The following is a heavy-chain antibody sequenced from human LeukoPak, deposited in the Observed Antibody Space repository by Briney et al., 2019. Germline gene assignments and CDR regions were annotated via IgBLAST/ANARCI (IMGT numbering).Heavy chain of an antibody. Sequence: PSETLSLTCTVSGASISSYYWSSIRQPPGKGLEWIGYIYYSGSTNYNPSPKSRVTISVDTSKNQFSLKLSSVTAADTAVYYCARRDYYGSGSYLWGQGTLVTVSS. V-gene: IGHV4-59*01. CDR2: IYYSGST. J-gene: IGHJ4*02. CDR1: GASISSYY. D-gene: IGHD3-10*01. CDR3: ARRDYYGSGSYL.